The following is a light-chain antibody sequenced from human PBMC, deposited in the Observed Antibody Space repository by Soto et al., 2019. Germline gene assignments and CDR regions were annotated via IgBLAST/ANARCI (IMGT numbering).Light chain of an antibody. J-gene: IGKJ1*01. V-gene: IGKV3-15*01. Sequence: EILMTQSPATLSVSPGERATLSCRASQSVSTNLAWYQQKPGQAPRLLIYGASTRATDIPARFSGSGSGTEFTLTISSLQSEDFAVYYCLLYDNWPPWMFGQAT. CDR3: LLYDNWPPWM. CDR1: QSVSTN. CDR2: GAS.